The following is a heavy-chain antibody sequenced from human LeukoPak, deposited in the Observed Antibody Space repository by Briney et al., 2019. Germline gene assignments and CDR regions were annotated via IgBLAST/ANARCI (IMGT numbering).Heavy chain of an antibody. Sequence: PGGSLRLSCAASGFTFSSYSMNWVRQAPGKGLEWVANIKQDGSEKYYVDSVKGRFTISRDNAKNSLYLQMNSLRAGDTAVYYCARISSSWSDYWGQGTLVTVSS. CDR1: GFTFSSYS. V-gene: IGHV3-7*01. D-gene: IGHD6-13*01. CDR3: ARISSSWSDY. CDR2: IKQDGSEK. J-gene: IGHJ4*02.